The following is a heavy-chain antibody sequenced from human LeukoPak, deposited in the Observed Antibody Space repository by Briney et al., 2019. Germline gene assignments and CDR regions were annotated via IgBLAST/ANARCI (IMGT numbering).Heavy chain of an antibody. Sequence: GASVKVSCKASGYTFTSYYMHWVRQAPGQGLEWMGIINPSGGSTSYAQKFQGRVTMTRDMSTSTVYMELSSLRSEDTAVHYCARRSSWYGSVDYWGQGTLVTVSS. CDR1: GYTFTSYY. V-gene: IGHV1-46*01. CDR2: INPSGGST. D-gene: IGHD6-13*01. J-gene: IGHJ4*02. CDR3: ARRSSWYGSVDY.